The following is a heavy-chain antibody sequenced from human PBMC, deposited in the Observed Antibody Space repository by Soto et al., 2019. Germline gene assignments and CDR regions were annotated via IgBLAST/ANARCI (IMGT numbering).Heavy chain of an antibody. CDR3: AREAGPDRWFDP. J-gene: IGHJ5*02. Sequence: PSETQSLTCTVSGASISSYFWTWIRQPAGKGLDWIGRISTSGTTNYNPSLKSRVTMSVDTSKNHFSLNLSSVTAADTAVYYCAREAGPDRWFDPWGQGTLVTVSS. V-gene: IGHV4-4*07. CDR1: GASISSYF. D-gene: IGHD6-19*01. CDR2: ISTSGTT.